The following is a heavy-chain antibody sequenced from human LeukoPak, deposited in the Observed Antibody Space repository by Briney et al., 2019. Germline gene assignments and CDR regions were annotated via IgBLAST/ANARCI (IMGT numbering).Heavy chain of an antibody. CDR3: ARESVYYDSSGYYLGWFDP. D-gene: IGHD3-22*01. V-gene: IGHV1-69*06. CDR2: IIPIFGTA. Sequence: SVKVSCKASGGTFSSYAISWVRQAPGQGLEWMGGIIPIFGTANYAQKFQGRVTITADKSTSTAYMELSSLRSEDTAVYYCARESVYYDSSGYYLGWFDPWGQGTLVTVSS. CDR1: GGTFSSYA. J-gene: IGHJ5*02.